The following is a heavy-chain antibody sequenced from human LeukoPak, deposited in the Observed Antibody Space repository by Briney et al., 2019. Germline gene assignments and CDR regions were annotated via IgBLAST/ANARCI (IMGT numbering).Heavy chain of an antibody. CDR1: GFTFSDYY. CDR3: AKNVQYSSSPFDY. CDR2: ISSSDTAI. Sequence: GGSLRLSCAASGFTFSDYYMSWVRQAQGMGLEWVSHISSSDTAIYYADSVKGRFTISRDNSKNSLYLQMNSLRAEDTAVYYCAKNVQYSSSPFDYWGQGTLVTVSS. D-gene: IGHD6-6*01. V-gene: IGHV3-11*01. J-gene: IGHJ4*02.